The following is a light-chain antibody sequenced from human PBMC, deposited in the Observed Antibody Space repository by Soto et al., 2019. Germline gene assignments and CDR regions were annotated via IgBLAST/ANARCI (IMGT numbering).Light chain of an antibody. CDR2: DVS. J-gene: IGLJ1*01. V-gene: IGLV2-14*01. CDR1: SSEVGGYNY. CDR3: SSYTSNSSPYV. Sequence: QSVLTQPASVSGSPGQSITISCTGTSSEVGGYNYVSWYQQHPGKAPKLMIYDVSNRPSGVSNRFSGSKSGNTASLTISVLQAEDEADYYCSSYTSNSSPYVFGTGTKVTVL.